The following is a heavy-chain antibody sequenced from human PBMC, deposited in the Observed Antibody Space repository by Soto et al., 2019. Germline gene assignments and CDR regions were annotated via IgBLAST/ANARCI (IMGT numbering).Heavy chain of an antibody. D-gene: IGHD6-19*01. CDR1: GYTLTSYY. CDR2: INPSGGST. V-gene: IGHV1-46*01. Sequence: SVKDSCKASGYTLTSYYMHWVRQAPVQGLEWMGIINPSGGSTSCAQKFQGRVTMTRDTSTSTVYMELSSLRSEDTAVYYCARVGSSGWCSGGYYFDYWGQGTLVTVSS. CDR3: ARVGSSGWCSGGYYFDY. J-gene: IGHJ4*02.